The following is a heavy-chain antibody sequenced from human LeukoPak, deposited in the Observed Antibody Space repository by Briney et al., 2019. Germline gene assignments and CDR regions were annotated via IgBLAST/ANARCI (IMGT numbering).Heavy chain of an antibody. CDR2: ISGSGITI. CDR3: ARDRQQLFDY. J-gene: IGHJ4*02. V-gene: IGHV3-11*01. Sequence: PGGSLRLSCAVSGFTFSDYYMSWVRQAPGKGLEWLSYISGSGITIYYADSVRGRFTISRDNAKSSLYLLINSLRAEDTAVYYCARDRQQLFDYWGQGTLVTVSS. D-gene: IGHD6-13*01. CDR1: GFTFSDYY.